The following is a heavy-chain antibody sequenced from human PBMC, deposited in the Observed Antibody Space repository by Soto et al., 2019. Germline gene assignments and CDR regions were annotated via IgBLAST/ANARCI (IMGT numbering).Heavy chain of an antibody. V-gene: IGHV4-31*03. CDR3: ARELGRYYDYVWGSPHAFDI. CDR2: IYYSGST. CDR1: GGSISSGGYY. Sequence: TLSLTCTVSGGSISSGGYYWSWIRQHPGKGLEWIGYIYYSGSTYYNPSLKSRVTISVDTSKNQFSLKLSSVTAADTAVYYCARELGRYYDYVWGSPHAFDIWGQGTMVTVSS. D-gene: IGHD3-16*01. J-gene: IGHJ3*02.